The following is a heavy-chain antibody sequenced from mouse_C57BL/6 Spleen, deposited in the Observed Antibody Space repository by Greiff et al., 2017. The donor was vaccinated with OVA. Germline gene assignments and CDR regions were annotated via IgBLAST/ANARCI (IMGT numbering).Heavy chain of an antibody. J-gene: IGHJ4*01. Sequence: QVQLKESGAELARPGASVKMSCKASGYTFTSYTMHWVKQRPGQGLEWIGYINPSSGYTTYNQKFKDKATFTADKSSSTAYMQLSSLTSEDSAVYYCARDYGSSYDAMDYWGQGTSVTVSS. CDR1: GYTFTSYT. CDR3: ARDYGSSYDAMDY. V-gene: IGHV1-4*01. D-gene: IGHD1-1*01. CDR2: INPSSGYT.